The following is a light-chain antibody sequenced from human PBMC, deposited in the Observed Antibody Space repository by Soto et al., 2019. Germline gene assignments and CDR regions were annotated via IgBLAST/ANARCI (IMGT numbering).Light chain of an antibody. CDR1: QSVSSY. J-gene: IGKJ2*01. CDR3: QQRGDWPYT. Sequence: DIVLAQCPATLSLSPGERATLSCRASQSVSSYFAWYQQKPGQAPRLLIYDASNRATGIPARFSGSGSGTDFTLTISSLEPEDFAVYYCQQRGDWPYTFGQGTKLEIK. V-gene: IGKV3-11*01. CDR2: DAS.